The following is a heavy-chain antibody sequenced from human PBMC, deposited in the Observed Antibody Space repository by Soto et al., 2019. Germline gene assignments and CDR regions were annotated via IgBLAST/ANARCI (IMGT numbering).Heavy chain of an antibody. J-gene: IGHJ5*02. CDR1: GGSISSGDYY. CDR3: ARGVRDYSSSSNWFDP. D-gene: IGHD6-13*01. V-gene: IGHV4-30-4*01. CDR2: IYYSGST. Sequence: SETLSLTCTVSGGSISSGDYYWSWIRQPPGKGLEWIGYIYYSGSTYYNPPLKSRVTISVDTSKNQFSLKLSSVTAADTAVYYCARGVRDYSSSSNWFDPWGQGTLVTVSS.